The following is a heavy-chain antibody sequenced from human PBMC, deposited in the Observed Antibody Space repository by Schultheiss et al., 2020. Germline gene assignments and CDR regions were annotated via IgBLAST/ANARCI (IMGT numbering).Heavy chain of an antibody. Sequence: SQTLSLTCTVSGGSISSGGYYWSWIRQHPGKGLEWIGYIYYSGSTYYNPSLKSRVTISVDTSKNQFSLKLSSVTAADTAVYYCARDSPFYGDYGYYYGMDVWGKGTTVTVSS. V-gene: IGHV4-30-4*08. CDR2: IYYSGST. J-gene: IGHJ6*04. CDR3: ARDSPFYGDYGYYYGMDV. D-gene: IGHD4-17*01. CDR1: GGSISSGGYY.